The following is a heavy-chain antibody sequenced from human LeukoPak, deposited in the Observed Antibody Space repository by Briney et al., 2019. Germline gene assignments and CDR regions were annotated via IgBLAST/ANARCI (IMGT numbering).Heavy chain of an antibody. D-gene: IGHD2-2*02. V-gene: IGHV1-2*06. Sequence: EASVKVSCKASGYTFTGYYMHWVRQAPGQGLEWMGRINPNSGGTNYAQKFQGRVTMTRDTSISTAYMELSRLRSDDTAVYYCARGPLVVVPAAILDYWGQGTLVTVSS. CDR3: ARGPLVVVPAAILDY. CDR1: GYTFTGYY. CDR2: INPNSGGT. J-gene: IGHJ4*02.